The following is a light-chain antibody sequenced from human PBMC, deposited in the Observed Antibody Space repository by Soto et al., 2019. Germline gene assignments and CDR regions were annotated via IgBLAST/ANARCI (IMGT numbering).Light chain of an antibody. V-gene: IGKV1-39*01. CDR1: QSISSY. J-gene: IGKJ5*01. Sequence: DIQMTQSPSSLSASVGDRVTITCRASQSISSYLNWYQQKPGKAPKLLIYAASSLQSGVPSRFSGSGSGTDFTLTISSLQPEDFAVYYCQHFGDSPVTFGQGTRLEIK. CDR2: AAS. CDR3: QHFGDSPVT.